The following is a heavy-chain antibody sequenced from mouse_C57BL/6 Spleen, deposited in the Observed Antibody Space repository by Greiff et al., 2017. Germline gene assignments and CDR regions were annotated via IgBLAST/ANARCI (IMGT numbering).Heavy chain of an antibody. CDR2: IDPSDSET. Sequence: QVHVKQPGAELVRPGSSVKLSCKASGYTFTSYWMHWVKQRPIQGLEWIGNIDPSDSETHYNQKFKDKATLTVDKSSSTAYMQLSSLTSEDSAVYYCIGSSYAWFAYWGQGTLVTVSA. CDR3: IGSSYAWFAY. J-gene: IGHJ3*01. V-gene: IGHV1-52*01. CDR1: GYTFTSYW. D-gene: IGHD1-1*01.